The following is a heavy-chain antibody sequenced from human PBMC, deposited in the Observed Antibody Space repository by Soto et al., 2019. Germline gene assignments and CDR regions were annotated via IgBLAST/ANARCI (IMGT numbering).Heavy chain of an antibody. J-gene: IGHJ5*02. Sequence: GGSLRLSCTASGFTFGDYAMSWFRQALGKGLEWVGFIRSKAYGGTTEYAASVKGRFTISRDDSKSIAYLQMNSLKTEDTAVYYCTRDPGRGDDWFDPWGQGTLVTVSS. V-gene: IGHV3-49*03. CDR1: GFTFGDYA. D-gene: IGHD3-16*01. CDR2: IRSKAYGGTT. CDR3: TRDPGRGDDWFDP.